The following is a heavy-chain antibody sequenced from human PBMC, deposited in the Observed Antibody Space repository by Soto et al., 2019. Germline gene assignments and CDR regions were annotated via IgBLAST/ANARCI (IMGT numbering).Heavy chain of an antibody. V-gene: IGHV5-51*01. CDR3: ARGYFGSGHDYDL. CDR2: IFTRDSET. Sequence: GESLKISCKGPGHLFNNHWIGWVRQTPGKGLEWMGLIFTRDSETKTSPSFQGHVSFSVDNSINTVYLQWTSLRTTDTGIYFCARGYFGSGHDYDLWGQGTLVTVSS. CDR1: GHLFNNHW. D-gene: IGHD3-10*01. J-gene: IGHJ5*02.